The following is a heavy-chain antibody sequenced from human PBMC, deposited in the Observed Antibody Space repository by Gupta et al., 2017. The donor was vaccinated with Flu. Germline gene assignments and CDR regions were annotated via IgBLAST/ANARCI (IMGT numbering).Heavy chain of an antibody. D-gene: IGHD3-10*01. J-gene: IGHJ6*02. CDR3: SRANRGMDV. CDR2: TNPRIGNT. V-gene: IGHV1-8*01. CDR1: GYTFTNYD. Sequence: QVQLVQSGAEVKKPGASVKVSRKTSGYTFTNYDINWVRQPTGQGLEWMGWTNPRIGNTGYAQQFQGRVTMTWDTSTSTAYMELSGLRSEDTAVYCCSRANRGMDVWGQGTTVTVSS.